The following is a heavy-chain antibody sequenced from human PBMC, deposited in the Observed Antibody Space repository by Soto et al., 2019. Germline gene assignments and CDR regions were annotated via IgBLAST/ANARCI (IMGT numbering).Heavy chain of an antibody. CDR3: AADLRSAGYCCGGSCYSYYYYMDV. CDR2: IVVGSGNT. D-gene: IGHD2-15*01. J-gene: IGHJ6*03. V-gene: IGHV1-58*02. Sequence: GASVKVSCKASGFTFTSSAMQWVRQARGQRLEWIGWIVVGSGNTNYAQKFQERVTITRDMSTSTAYMELSSLRSEDTAVYYCAADLRSAGYCCGGSCYSYYYYMDVWGKGTTVTVSS. CDR1: GFTFTSSA.